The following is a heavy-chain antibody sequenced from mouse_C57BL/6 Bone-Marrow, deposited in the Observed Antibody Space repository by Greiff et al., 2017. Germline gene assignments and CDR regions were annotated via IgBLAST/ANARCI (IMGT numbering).Heavy chain of an antibody. CDR1: GYTFTSYW. V-gene: IGHV1-55*01. CDR3: AREGDYYGSTYYAMDY. CDR2: IYPGSGST. D-gene: IGHD1-1*01. J-gene: IGHJ4*01. Sequence: QVQLKQPGAELVKPGASVKMSCKASGYTFTSYWITWVKQRPGQGLEWIGDIYPGSGSTNYNEKFKSKATLTVDTSSSTAYMQLSSLTSEDSTVYYFAREGDYYGSTYYAMDYWGQGTSVTVSS.